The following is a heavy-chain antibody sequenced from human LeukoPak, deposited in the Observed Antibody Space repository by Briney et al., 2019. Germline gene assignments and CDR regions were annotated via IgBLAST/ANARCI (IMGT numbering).Heavy chain of an antibody. J-gene: IGHJ6*02. V-gene: IGHV4-39*01. D-gene: IGHD6-19*01. Sequence: SETLSLTCTVSGGSFSSSSYYWGWIRQPPGKGLEWIGSIYYSGSTYYNPSLKSRVTISVDTSKNQFSLKLSSVTAADTAVYYCAETGSPLANYYYYGMDVWGQGTTVTVSS. CDR3: AETGSPLANYYYYGMDV. CDR2: IYYSGST. CDR1: GGSFSSSSYY.